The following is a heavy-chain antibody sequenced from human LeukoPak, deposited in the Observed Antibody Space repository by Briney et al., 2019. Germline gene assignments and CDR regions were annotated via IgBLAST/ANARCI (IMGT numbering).Heavy chain of an antibody. Sequence: SETLSLTCAVYGGSFSGYCWSWIRQPPGKGLEWIGEINHSGSTNYNPSLKSRVTISVDTSKNQFSLKLSSVTAADTAVYYCAREGNHTGEVIDYWGQGTLVTVSS. CDR3: AREGNHTGEVIDY. J-gene: IGHJ4*02. V-gene: IGHV4-34*01. CDR1: GGSFSGYC. CDR2: INHSGST. D-gene: IGHD7-27*01.